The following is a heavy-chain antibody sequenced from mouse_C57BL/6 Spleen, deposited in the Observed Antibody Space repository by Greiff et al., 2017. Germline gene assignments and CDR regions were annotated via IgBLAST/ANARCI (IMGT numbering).Heavy chain of an antibody. Sequence: EVMLVESGGGLVKPGGSLKPSCAASGFTFSDYGMHWVRQAPEKGLEWVAYISSGSSTIYYADTVKGRFTISRDNAKNTLFLQMTSLRSEDTAMYYCARDSSGYDYWGQGTTRTVSS. J-gene: IGHJ2*01. CDR1: GFTFSDYG. D-gene: IGHD3-2*02. CDR2: ISSGSSTI. V-gene: IGHV5-17*01. CDR3: ARDSSGYDY.